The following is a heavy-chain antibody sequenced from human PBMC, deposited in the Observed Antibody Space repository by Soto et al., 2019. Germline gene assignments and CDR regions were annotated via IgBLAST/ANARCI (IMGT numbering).Heavy chain of an antibody. D-gene: IGHD3-9*01. CDR1: GGSISSYY. J-gene: IGHJ6*02. V-gene: IGHV4-59*08. Sequence: SETLSLTCTVSGGSISSYYWSWIRQPPGKGLEWIGYIYHSGSTNYNPSLKSRVTISIDTSKNQFSLKLSSVTAADTAVYYCARVSITIFWGMDVWGQGTTVTVSS. CDR2: IYHSGST. CDR3: ARVSITIFWGMDV.